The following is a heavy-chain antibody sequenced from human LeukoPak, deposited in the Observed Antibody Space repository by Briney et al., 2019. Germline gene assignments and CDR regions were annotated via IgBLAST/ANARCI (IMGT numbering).Heavy chain of an antibody. J-gene: IGHJ6*03. CDR3: ARVLDYYDSSGYYRHYYYYYMDV. CDR1: GFTFSTYA. V-gene: IGHV3-23*01. Sequence: GGSLRLSCAASGFTFSTYAMTWVRQAPGKGLEWVSTISGSGDNTYYADSVKGRFTISRDNSKNTLYLQMNSLRAEDTAVYYCARVLDYYDSSGYYRHYYYYYMDVWGKGTTVTVSS. CDR2: ISGSGDNT. D-gene: IGHD3-22*01.